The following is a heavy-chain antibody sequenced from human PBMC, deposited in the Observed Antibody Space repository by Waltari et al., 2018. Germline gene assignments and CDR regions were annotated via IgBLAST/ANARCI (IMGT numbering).Heavy chain of an antibody. V-gene: IGHV1-2*06. CDR1: GYTFTGYY. J-gene: IGHJ4*02. D-gene: IGHD1-26*01. CDR2: INPNSGGT. Sequence: QVQLVQSGAEVKKPEASVKVSCKASGYTFTGYYMHWVRQAPGQGLEGMGRINPNSGGTNYAQKFQGRVTMTRDTSISTAYMELSRLRSDDTAVYYCARPVRTGGGSYGYWGQGTLVTVSS. CDR3: ARPVRTGGGSYGY.